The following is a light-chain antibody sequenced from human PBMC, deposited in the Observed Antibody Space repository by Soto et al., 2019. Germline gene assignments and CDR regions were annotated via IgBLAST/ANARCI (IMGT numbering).Light chain of an antibody. Sequence: QSVLTQPPSVSAAPGQKVTLSCSGSYSNIGHNYVSWYQQLPGTAPRLLIYENNRRPSGIPDRFSGSKSGTSATLDITGLQTGDEADYYCGTWDSSLSDGAVFGGGTQLTVL. CDR1: YSNIGHNY. J-gene: IGLJ7*01. V-gene: IGLV1-51*02. CDR2: ENN. CDR3: GTWDSSLSDGAV.